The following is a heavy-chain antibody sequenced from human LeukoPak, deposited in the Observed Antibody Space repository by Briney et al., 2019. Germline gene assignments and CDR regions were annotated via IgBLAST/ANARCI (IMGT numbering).Heavy chain of an antibody. Sequence: ASVKVSGKTSGYTFTSYYIHWLRQAPGQRFEWMGWSDPKSGATKYEHFQGRVTMTRDTSISTAYMEPSRLTSDDTAVYYCARGNFYDNKGYSPELRYWGQGTLVTVSS. CDR2: SDPKSGAT. CDR1: GYTFTSYY. CDR3: ARGNFYDNKGYSPELRY. V-gene: IGHV1-2*02. J-gene: IGHJ4*02. D-gene: IGHD3-10*01.